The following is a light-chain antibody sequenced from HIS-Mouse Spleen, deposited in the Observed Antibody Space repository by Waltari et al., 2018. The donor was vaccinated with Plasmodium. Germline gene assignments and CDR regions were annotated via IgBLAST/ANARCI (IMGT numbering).Light chain of an antibody. CDR3: QQRSNWPPT. V-gene: IGKV3-11*01. J-gene: IGKJ5*01. CDR2: DAS. CDR1: QSVSSY. Sequence: EIVLTQSPATLSLSPGERATLSCRASQSVSSYLAWYQQKPGQAPRLLIYDASKRATGIPARFSGIGYGTDFTLTISSLEPEDFTVYYCQQRSNWPPTFGQGTRLEIK.